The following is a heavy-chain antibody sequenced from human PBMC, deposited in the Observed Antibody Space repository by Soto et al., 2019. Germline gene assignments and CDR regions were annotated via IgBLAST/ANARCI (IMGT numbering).Heavy chain of an antibody. V-gene: IGHV3-74*01. Sequence: GGSLRLSCAASGFTFSSYWMHWVRQAPGKGLVWVSRINSDGSSTSYADSVKGRFTISRDNAKNTLYLQMNSPRAEDTAVYYCARAGCDGGSCYTLVGLRYGMDVWGQGTTVTVSS. J-gene: IGHJ6*02. CDR2: INSDGSST. D-gene: IGHD2-15*01. CDR1: GFTFSSYW. CDR3: ARAGCDGGSCYTLVGLRYGMDV.